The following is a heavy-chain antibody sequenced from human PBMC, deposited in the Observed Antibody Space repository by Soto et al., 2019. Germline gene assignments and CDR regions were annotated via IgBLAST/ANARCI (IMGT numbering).Heavy chain of an antibody. D-gene: IGHD6-13*01. V-gene: IGHV3-23*01. CDR2: ISGSGGST. J-gene: IGHJ6*02. CDR1: GFTFSSYA. Sequence: GGSLRLSCAASGFTFSSYAMSWVRQAPGKGLEWVSAISGSGGSTYYADSVKGRFTISRDNSKNTLYLQMNSLRAEDTAVYYCAKDLSYSSSWLGGVGAPPARTDYYYGMDVWGQGTTVTVSS. CDR3: AKDLSYSSSWLGGVGAPPARTDYYYGMDV.